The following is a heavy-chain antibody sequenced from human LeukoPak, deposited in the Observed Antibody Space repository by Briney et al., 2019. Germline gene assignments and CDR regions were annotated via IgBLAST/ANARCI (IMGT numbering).Heavy chain of an antibody. V-gene: IGHV1-18*01. J-gene: IGHJ4*02. CDR1: GYTFTRYG. CDR3: ARAPPMVRGAPNFDY. CDR2: ISAYNGKT. D-gene: IGHD3-10*01. Sequence: ASVKVSCKASGYTFTRYGISWVRQAPGQGLEWMGWISAYNGKTNYAQKLQGRVTMTTDTSTSTVYMELRSLRSDDTAVYYCARAPPMVRGAPNFDYWGQGTLVTVSS.